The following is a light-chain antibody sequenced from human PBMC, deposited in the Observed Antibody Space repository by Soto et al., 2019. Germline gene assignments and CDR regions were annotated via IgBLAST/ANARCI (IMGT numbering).Light chain of an antibody. CDR2: GAS. CDR1: QSVSSIY. Sequence: EIVLAQSPGTLSLSPGERATLSCRARQSVSSIYLAWYQQKPGQPPRLLIYGASSRATGIPDRFSGSGSGTDFTLTISRLEPEDFAVYYCQQYGSSPPWTFGQGTKVDIK. CDR3: QQYGSSPPWT. V-gene: IGKV3-20*01. J-gene: IGKJ1*01.